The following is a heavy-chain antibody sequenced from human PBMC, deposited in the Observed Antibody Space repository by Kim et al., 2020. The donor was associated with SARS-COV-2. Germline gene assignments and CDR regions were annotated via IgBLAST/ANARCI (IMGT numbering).Heavy chain of an antibody. D-gene: IGHD3-3*01. CDR2: ISYTTST. CDR3: ASGWRGDYGGDH. J-gene: IGHJ4*02. V-gene: IGHV4-39*02. Sequence: SETLSLTCTVSGVSVSSPTVYWAWVRQPPGKGLEWIGSISYTTSTYYNPSLRNRVAISLDTSKNHFSLMLRSVTAADTAVYYCASGWRGDYGGDHWGQGT. CDR1: GVSVSSPTVY.